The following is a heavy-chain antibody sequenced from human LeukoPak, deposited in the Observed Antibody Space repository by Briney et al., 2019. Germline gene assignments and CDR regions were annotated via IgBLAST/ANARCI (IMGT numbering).Heavy chain of an antibody. V-gene: IGHV4-39*01. CDR3: ASWGYSYGPDAFDI. D-gene: IGHD5-18*01. CDR1: GGSISSSSYY. Sequence: PSETLSLTCTVSGGSISSSSYYWGWIRQPPGKRLEWIGSIYYSGSTYYNPSLKSRVTISVDTSKNQFSLKLSSVTAADTAVYYCASWGYSYGPDAFDIWGQGTMVTVSS. J-gene: IGHJ3*02. CDR2: IYYSGST.